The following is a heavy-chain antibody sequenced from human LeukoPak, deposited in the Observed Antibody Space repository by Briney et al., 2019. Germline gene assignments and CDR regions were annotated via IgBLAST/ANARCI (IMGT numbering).Heavy chain of an antibody. CDR2: TYTSGST. CDR3: ARVLFGTSDAFDI. V-gene: IGHV4-61*02. D-gene: IGHD6-13*01. CDR1: GGSISSGSYY. Sequence: SQTLSLTCTVSGGSISSGSYYWSWIRQPAGKGLEWIGRTYTSGSTNYNPSLKSRVTISVDTSKNQFSLKLSSVTAADTAVYYCARVLFGTSDAFDIWGQGTMVTVSS. J-gene: IGHJ3*02.